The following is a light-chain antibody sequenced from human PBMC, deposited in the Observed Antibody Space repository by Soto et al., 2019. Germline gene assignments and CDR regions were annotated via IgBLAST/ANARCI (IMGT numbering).Light chain of an antibody. CDR3: QHYGRSPGLFT. CDR1: QSVSNTY. V-gene: IGKV3-20*01. J-gene: IGKJ3*01. CDR2: DAS. Sequence: EIVLTQSPGTLSLSPGERATLSCRASQSVSNTYLAWYQQKPGQAPRLLIYDASSRATGLPDRFSGSGSGTDFTLTISRLEPEDFAVYYCQHYGRSPGLFTFGPGTKVDIK.